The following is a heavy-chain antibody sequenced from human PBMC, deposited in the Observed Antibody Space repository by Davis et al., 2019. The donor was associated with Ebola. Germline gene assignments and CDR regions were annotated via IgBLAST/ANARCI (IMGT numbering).Heavy chain of an antibody. CDR3: ARETNWGYWYFDL. V-gene: IGHV1-3*04. J-gene: IGHJ2*01. D-gene: IGHD7-27*01. CDR2: INTGNAKT. Sequence: ASVPVSCKAPRYDLTHRPVHWVRQVPGQRPEWMGWINTGNAKTYYSQKFQGRISITEDSSANTVYMDLTSLRSEDTALYFCARETNWGYWYFDLWGRGTPVIVSS. CDR1: RYDLTHRP.